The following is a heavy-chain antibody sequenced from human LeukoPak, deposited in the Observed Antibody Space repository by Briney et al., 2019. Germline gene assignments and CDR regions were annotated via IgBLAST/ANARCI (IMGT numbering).Heavy chain of an antibody. D-gene: IGHD3-10*01. J-gene: IGHJ4*02. CDR2: IEHDGSTK. CDR3: AREIIGEASFLDY. CDR1: GFSFSSYW. Sequence: GGSLSLSCTVSGFSFSSYWMSWVRQAPGKGLERVANIEHDGSTKFYLDSVKGRFTISRDNAMSSLYLQMDSLRAEDTAVYFCAREIIGEASFLDYWGQGTLVTVSS. V-gene: IGHV3-7*01.